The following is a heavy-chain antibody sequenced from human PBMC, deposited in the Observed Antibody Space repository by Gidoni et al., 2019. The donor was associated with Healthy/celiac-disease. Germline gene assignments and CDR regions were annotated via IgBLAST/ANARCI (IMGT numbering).Heavy chain of an antibody. V-gene: IGHV3-21*01. D-gene: IGHD6-13*01. CDR2: ISSSSTYI. CDR1: GFTFSSYS. J-gene: IGHJ3*02. CDR3: AREDRHSSSWYGAFDI. Sequence: EVQLVESGGGLVKPGGSLRLSCAASGFTFSSYSMNWVRQAPGKGLEWVSSISSSSTYIYYADSVKGRFTISRDNAKSSLYMQMNSLRAEDTAVYYCAREDRHSSSWYGAFDIWGQGTMVTVSS.